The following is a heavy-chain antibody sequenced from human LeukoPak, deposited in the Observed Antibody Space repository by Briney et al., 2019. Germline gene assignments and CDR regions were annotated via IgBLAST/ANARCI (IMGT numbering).Heavy chain of an antibody. CDR2: INPSGGST. CDR1: GYTFTGYY. V-gene: IGHV1-46*01. CDR3: ARDRDVDTAMGTAFDY. J-gene: IGHJ4*02. Sequence: ASVKVSCKASGYTFTGYYMHWVRQAPGQGLEWMGWINPSGGSTSYAQKFQGRVTMTRDTSTSTVYMELSSLRSEDTAVYYCARDRDVDTAMGTAFDYWGQGTLVTVSS. D-gene: IGHD5-18*01.